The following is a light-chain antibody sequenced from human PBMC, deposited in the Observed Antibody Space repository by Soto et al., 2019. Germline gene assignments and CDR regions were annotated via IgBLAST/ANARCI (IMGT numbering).Light chain of an antibody. V-gene: IGLV1-40*02. CDR2: GNT. CDR3: QSFDSNLSGWV. CDR1: RSNIGAGYD. J-gene: IGLJ3*02. Sequence: QSVLTQPPSVSGAPGQRVTISCIGSRSNIGAGYDVHWYQQLPGTAPKLLVSGNTNRPSGVPDRFSGSKSGTSASLAITGLQAEDEADYYCQSFDSNLSGWVFGEGTKVTV.